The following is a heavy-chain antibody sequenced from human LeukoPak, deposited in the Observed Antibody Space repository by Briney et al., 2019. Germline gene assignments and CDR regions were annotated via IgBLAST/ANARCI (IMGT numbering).Heavy chain of an antibody. J-gene: IGHJ4*02. Sequence: MPSETLSLTCTVSGGSISSYYWSWIRQPAGKGLEWIGYIYHTGSTSYSPSLKSRVTISADTSQNQFSLKLSSVTAADTAVYYCASRKLGNDYWGQGTLVTVSS. CDR3: ASRKLGNDY. CDR2: IYHTGST. CDR1: GGSISSYY. D-gene: IGHD7-27*01. V-gene: IGHV4-59*01.